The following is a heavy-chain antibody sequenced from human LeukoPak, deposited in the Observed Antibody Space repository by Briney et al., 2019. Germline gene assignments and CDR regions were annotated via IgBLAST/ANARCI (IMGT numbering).Heavy chain of an antibody. CDR2: ISGSGGST. V-gene: IGHV3-23*01. Sequence: PGGSLRLSCAASGFTFSSYAMSWVRQAPGKGLEWVSAISGSGGSTYYADSVKGRFTISRDNSKNMLYLQMNSLRAEDTAVYYCAKSPPPYDILTGYPPLWGQGTLVTVSS. D-gene: IGHD3-9*01. CDR3: AKSPPPYDILTGYPPL. J-gene: IGHJ4*02. CDR1: GFTFSSYA.